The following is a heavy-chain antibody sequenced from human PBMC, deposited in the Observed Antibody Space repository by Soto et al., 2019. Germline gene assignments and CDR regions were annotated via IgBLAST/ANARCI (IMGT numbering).Heavy chain of an antibody. J-gene: IGHJ4*02. CDR2: IYYSGST. CDR1: GGSISSYY. V-gene: IGHV4-59*01. D-gene: IGHD6-13*01. Sequence: QVQLQESGPGLVKPSETLSLTCTVSGGSISSYYWSWIRQPPGKGLEWVGYIYYSGSTNYNPSLKNRFTISVDTSKNQFSLKLSSVTAAEAAVYYCARAPAPLCSSSWYYFDCWFQGSLVTVSS. CDR3: ARAPAPLCSSSWYYFDC.